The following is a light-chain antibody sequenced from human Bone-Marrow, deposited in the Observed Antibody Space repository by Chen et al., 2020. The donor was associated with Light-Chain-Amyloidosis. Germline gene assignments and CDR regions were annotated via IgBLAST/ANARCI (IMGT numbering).Light chain of an antibody. J-gene: IGLJ3*02. CDR2: ENN. CDR3: ATWDSSLTVWV. V-gene: IGLV1-51*02. Sequence: QSVLTQPPSVSSAPGQKVTISCSGSNSNIGINYVSWYQQLPGTSPKLLIYENNQRPSGIPDRFSGSKSGASATLGVAGLQTGDEADYYCATWDSSLTVWVFGGGTKLNVL. CDR1: NSNIGINY.